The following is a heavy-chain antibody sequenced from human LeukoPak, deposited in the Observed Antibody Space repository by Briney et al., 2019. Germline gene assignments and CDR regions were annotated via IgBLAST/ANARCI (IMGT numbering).Heavy chain of an antibody. V-gene: IGHV3-23*01. D-gene: IGHD3-16*01. CDR2: ISASGGTT. Sequence: PGGSLRLSCAASRFTFSIYAMSWVRQGPGKGLEWVSAISASGGTTYYSDSVKGRFTISRDNSKSTLYLQMNSLRAEDTAVYYCARGKGGTMITFGGVNVFDYWGQGTLVTVSS. CDR3: ARGKGGTMITFGGVNVFDY. J-gene: IGHJ4*02. CDR1: RFTFSIYA.